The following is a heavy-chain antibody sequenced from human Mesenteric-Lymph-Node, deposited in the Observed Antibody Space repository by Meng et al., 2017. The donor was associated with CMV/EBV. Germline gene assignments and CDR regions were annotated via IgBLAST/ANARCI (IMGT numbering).Heavy chain of an antibody. Sequence: QVQLQQSGAGLLKPSETLSLTSAVYCGSFIGYYWSWIRQPPGKGLEWIGEINHSGSTNYNPSLKSRVTISVDTSKNQFSLKLSSVTAADTAVYYCARHQRWLKSEGGFNYWGQGTLVTVSS. CDR3: ARHQRWLKSEGGFNY. D-gene: IGHD4-23*01. CDR1: CGSFIGYY. V-gene: IGHV4-34*01. CDR2: INHSGST. J-gene: IGHJ4*02.